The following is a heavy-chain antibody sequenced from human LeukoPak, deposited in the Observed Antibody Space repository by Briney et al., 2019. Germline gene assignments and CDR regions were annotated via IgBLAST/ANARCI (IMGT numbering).Heavy chain of an antibody. CDR1: GFTFSSYG. D-gene: IGHD6-6*01. CDR2: ISYDGSNK. J-gene: IGHJ5*02. V-gene: IGHV3-30*18. Sequence: GSLRLSCAASGFTFSSYGMHWVRQAPGKGLEWVAVISYDGSNKYYADSVKGRFTISRDNSKNTLYLQMNSLRAEDTAVYYCAKDTGSSWSDPWGQGTLVTVSS. CDR3: AKDTGSSWSDP.